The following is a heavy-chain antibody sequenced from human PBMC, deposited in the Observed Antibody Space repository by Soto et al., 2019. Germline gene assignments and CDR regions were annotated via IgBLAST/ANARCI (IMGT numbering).Heavy chain of an antibody. CDR1: KFSFSGYW. Sequence: EVQLVESGGGLVQPGGSLRLSGAASKFSFSGYWLHWVRQAPGKGLMWVSRVNPDGSTTTYADSVKGRFTISRDNAKNTVFLQMNRLRADDTAVYYCAKVASGSYDWFDPWGQGTLVTVSS. J-gene: IGHJ5*02. V-gene: IGHV3-74*01. CDR3: AKVASGSYDWFDP. CDR2: VNPDGSTT. D-gene: IGHD1-26*01.